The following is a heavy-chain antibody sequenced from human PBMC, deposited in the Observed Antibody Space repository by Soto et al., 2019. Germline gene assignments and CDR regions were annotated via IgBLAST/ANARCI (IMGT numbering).Heavy chain of an antibody. CDR2: IYRGFST. CDR1: GFNVTNTY. CDR3: ARDRRDSSRDDSFEI. Sequence: PGGSLRLSCAVSGFNVTNTYMSWVRQAPGKGLEWVSVIYRGFSTFYADSVKGRFTVSRDDSKNTVSLQMNSLRAEDTAGYYCARDRRDSSRDDSFEIWGQGTMVTVSS. D-gene: IGHD6-6*01. J-gene: IGHJ3*02. V-gene: IGHV3-53*01.